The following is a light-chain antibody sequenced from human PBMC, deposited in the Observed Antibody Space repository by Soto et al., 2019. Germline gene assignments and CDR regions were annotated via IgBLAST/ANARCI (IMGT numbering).Light chain of an antibody. CDR2: AAS. V-gene: IGKV1-39*01. CDR1: QSISSY. Sequence: DIQMTQSPSSLSASVGDRVTITCRASQSISSYVNWYQQKPGKAPKLLIYAASSLQSGVPSRFSGSGSGTDFTLTISSLQPEDFATYYCQHSYSTPPTFGQGTKLEIK. J-gene: IGKJ2*01. CDR3: QHSYSTPPT.